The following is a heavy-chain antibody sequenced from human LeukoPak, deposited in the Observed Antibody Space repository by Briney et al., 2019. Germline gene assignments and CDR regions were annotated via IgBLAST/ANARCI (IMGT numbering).Heavy chain of an antibody. Sequence: GGSLRLSCTASGFTFSSYGMHWVRQAPGKGLEWVAVISYDGSNKYYADSVKGRFTISRDNSKNTLYPQMDSLRAEDTAVYYCAKDPRVVVVPAATYYYYYGMDVWGQGTTVTVSS. CDR2: ISYDGSNK. CDR1: GFTFSSYG. V-gene: IGHV3-30*18. J-gene: IGHJ6*02. D-gene: IGHD2-2*01. CDR3: AKDPRVVVVPAATYYYYYGMDV.